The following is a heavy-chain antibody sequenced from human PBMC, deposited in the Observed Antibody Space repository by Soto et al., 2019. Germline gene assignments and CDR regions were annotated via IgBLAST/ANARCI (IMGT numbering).Heavy chain of an antibody. CDR2: ISSSSYI. CDR3: ARVYSGYEDAFDI. Sequence: PGGSLRLSCAASGFTFSSYSMNWVRQAPGKGLEWVSSISSSSYIYYADSVKGRFTISRDNAKNSLYLQMNSLRAEDTAVYYCARVYSGYEDAFDIWGQGTMVTVSS. CDR1: GFTFSSYS. V-gene: IGHV3-21*01. J-gene: IGHJ3*02. D-gene: IGHD5-12*01.